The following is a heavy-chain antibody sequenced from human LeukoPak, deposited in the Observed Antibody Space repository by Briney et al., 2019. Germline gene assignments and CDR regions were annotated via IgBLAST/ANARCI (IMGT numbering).Heavy chain of an antibody. CDR1: GYSISSGYY. D-gene: IGHD1-26*01. V-gene: IGHV4-38-2*02. CDR2: IYHSGST. J-gene: IGHJ4*02. CDR3: APLVETYYFDY. Sequence: SETLSLTCTVSGYSISSGYYWGWIRQPPGKGLEWIGSIYHSGSTYYNPSLKSRVTISVDTSKNQFSLKLSSVTAADTAVYYCAPLVETYYFDYWGQGTLVTVSS.